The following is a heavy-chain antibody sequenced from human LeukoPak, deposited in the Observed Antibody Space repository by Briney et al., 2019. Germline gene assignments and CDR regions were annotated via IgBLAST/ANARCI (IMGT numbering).Heavy chain of an antibody. V-gene: IGHV3-13*04. Sequence: GVSLRLSCAASGFTFSSYDMHWVRPGTGKGLEWVSGIGKAGDTYYAGSVKGRFTISRENAKNSLYLQMNSLRAGDTAVYYCVRDPSGHGLDVWGQGTTVTVSS. CDR2: IGKAGDT. J-gene: IGHJ6*02. D-gene: IGHD3-10*01. CDR3: VRDPSGHGLDV. CDR1: GFTFSSYD.